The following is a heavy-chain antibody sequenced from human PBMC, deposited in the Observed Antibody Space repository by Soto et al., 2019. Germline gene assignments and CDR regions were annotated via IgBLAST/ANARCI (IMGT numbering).Heavy chain of an antibody. D-gene: IGHD3-10*01. CDR2: MNPNSGNT. J-gene: IGHJ6*03. V-gene: IGHV1-8*01. CDR3: ARAGLVRGVITPYYYYYMDV. CDR1: GYTLTSYD. Sequence: ASVKVSCKASGYTLTSYDINWVRQATGQGLEWMGWMNPNSGNTGYAQKFQGRVTMTRNTSISTAYMELSSLRSEDTAVYYCARAGLVRGVITPYYYYYMDVWGKGTTVTVSS.